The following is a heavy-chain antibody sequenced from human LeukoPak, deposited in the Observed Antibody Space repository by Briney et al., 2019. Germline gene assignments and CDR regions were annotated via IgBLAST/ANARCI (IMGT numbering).Heavy chain of an antibody. CDR3: AKWGATVTPDYYYYYMDV. CDR2: ISGSGGST. V-gene: IGHV3-23*01. D-gene: IGHD4-17*01. Sequence: GGSLRLSCAASGFTFSSYAMSWVRQAPGKGLEWVSAISGSGGSTYYADSVKGRFTISRDNSKNTLYLQMTSLRAEDTAVYYCAKWGATVTPDYYYYYMDVWGKGTTVTVSS. CDR1: GFTFSSYA. J-gene: IGHJ6*03.